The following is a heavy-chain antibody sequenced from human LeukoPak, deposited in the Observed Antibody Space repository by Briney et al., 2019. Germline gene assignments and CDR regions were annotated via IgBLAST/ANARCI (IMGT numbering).Heavy chain of an antibody. V-gene: IGHV3-64*04. D-gene: IGHD3-3*01. CDR2: ISRDGAGT. CDR1: GFSFSSSA. Sequence: PGGSLRLSCLASGFSFSSSAMHWVRQAAGKGLEYVSAISRDGAGTYYADSVKDRVTISRDNAKNSLYLQMNSLRAEDTALYYCARGIGYDTKAYFDYWGQGTLVTVSS. J-gene: IGHJ4*02. CDR3: ARGIGYDTKAYFDY.